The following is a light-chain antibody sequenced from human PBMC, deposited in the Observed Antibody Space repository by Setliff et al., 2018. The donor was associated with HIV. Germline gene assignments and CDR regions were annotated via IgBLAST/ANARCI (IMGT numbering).Light chain of an antibody. CDR1: SSNIGKNY. CDR2: DND. V-gene: IGLV1-51*01. J-gene: IGLJ1*01. Sequence: QSVLTQPPSVSAAPGQRVTISCSGSSSNIGKNYVSWYQQLPGTAPKLLMYDNDKRPSGIPDRFSGSKSGTSATLGITGLQTGDEADYYCGTWDSSLSAGVFGTVTKVTVL. CDR3: GTWDSSLSAGV.